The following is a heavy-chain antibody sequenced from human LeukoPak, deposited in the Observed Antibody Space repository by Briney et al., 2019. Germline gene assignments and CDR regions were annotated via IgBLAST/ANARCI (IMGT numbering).Heavy chain of an antibody. CDR2: IDPDGGEK. Sequence: PGGSLRLSCAASGFTFASYWMSWVRQAPGKGLEWVANIDPDGGEKYYVDSVKGRFTASRDNAEDSVSLQMNSLRVEDSAVYYCARVAASISWYQLVFWGQGTLVTVSS. V-gene: IGHV3-7*01. CDR1: GFTFASYW. J-gene: IGHJ4*02. CDR3: ARVAASISWYQLVF. D-gene: IGHD2-2*01.